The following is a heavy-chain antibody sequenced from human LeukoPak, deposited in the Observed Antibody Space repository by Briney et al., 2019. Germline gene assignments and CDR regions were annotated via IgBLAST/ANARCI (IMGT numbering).Heavy chain of an antibody. J-gene: IGHJ4*02. D-gene: IGHD6-19*01. CDR1: GDSISSYY. Sequence: SETLSLTCTVSGDSISSYYWIWLPQPAGKALEGSGRIYTSGNTNYNPSLKSRVTISVDKSKNQFSLKLSSVTAADTAVYYCARVSSGRTNFDYWGQGTLVTVSS. CDR3: ARVSSGRTNFDY. CDR2: IYTSGNT. V-gene: IGHV4-4*07.